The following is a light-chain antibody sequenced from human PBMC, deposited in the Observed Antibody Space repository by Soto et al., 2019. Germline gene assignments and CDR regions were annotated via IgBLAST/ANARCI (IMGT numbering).Light chain of an antibody. J-gene: IGKJ4*01. CDR3: QQHINWPLT. V-gene: IGKV3D-20*02. Sequence: EIVLTQSPGTLSLSPGGRATLSCRASHTISSSYLAWYQQKPGQAPRLLIYGASSRATGIPDRFSGSGSGTDFTLTISSLEPEDFALYYCQQHINWPLTFGGGTKVDIK. CDR1: HTISSSY. CDR2: GAS.